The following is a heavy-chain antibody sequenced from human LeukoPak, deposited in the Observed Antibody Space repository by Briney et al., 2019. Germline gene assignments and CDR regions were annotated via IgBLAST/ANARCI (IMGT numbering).Heavy chain of an antibody. CDR3: ARDQGMDGYNLGFIDY. Sequence: ASVNVSCKASGYTFTGYYMHWVRQAPGQGLEGMGWINPNSGGTNSAQKFQGRVTMTRDTSISTAYMELSRLRSDDTAVYYCARDQGMDGYNLGFIDYWGQGTLVTVSS. CDR2: INPNSGGT. D-gene: IGHD5-24*01. CDR1: GYTFTGYY. V-gene: IGHV1-2*02. J-gene: IGHJ4*02.